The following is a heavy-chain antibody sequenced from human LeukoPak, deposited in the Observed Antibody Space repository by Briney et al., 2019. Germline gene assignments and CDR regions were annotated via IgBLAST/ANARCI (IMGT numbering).Heavy chain of an antibody. D-gene: IGHD3-22*01. CDR3: ARRGGYYYDSSGYYYVVDAFDI. Sequence: PGGSLRLSCAASGFTFSSYWMSWVRQAPGKGLEWVANIKQDGSEKYYVDSVKGRFTISRDNAKNSLYLQMNSLRAEDTAVYYCARRGGYYYDSSGYYYVVDAFDIWGQGTMVTVSS. CDR1: GFTFSSYW. V-gene: IGHV3-7*05. J-gene: IGHJ3*02. CDR2: IKQDGSEK.